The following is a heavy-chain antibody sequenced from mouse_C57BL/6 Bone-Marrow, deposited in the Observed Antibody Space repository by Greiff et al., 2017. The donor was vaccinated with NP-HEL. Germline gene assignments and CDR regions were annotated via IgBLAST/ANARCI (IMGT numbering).Heavy chain of an antibody. CDR3: ARRWLLRYAMDY. CDR1: GYTFTSYW. V-gene: IGHV1-50*01. Sequence: QVQLQQPGAELVKPGASVKLSCKASGYTFTSYWMQWVKQRPGQGLEWIGEIDPSDSYTNYNQKFKGKATLTVDPSSSTAYMQLSSLTSEDSAVYYCARRWLLRYAMDYWGQGTSVTVSS. J-gene: IGHJ4*01. CDR2: IDPSDSYT. D-gene: IGHD2-3*01.